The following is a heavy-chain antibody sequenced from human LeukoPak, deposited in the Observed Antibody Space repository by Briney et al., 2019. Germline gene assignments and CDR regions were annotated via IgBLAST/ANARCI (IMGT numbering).Heavy chain of an antibody. CDR3: ERESSRRYWFDP. D-gene: IGHD6-13*01. CDR1: GGSFSGYY. J-gene: IGHJ5*02. V-gene: IGHV4-4*07. CDR2: IYTSGST. Sequence: SETLSLTCAVYGGSFSGYYWSWIRQPAGKGLEWIGRIYTSGSTNYNPSLKSRVTMSVDTSKNQFSLKLSSVTAADTAVYYCERESSRRYWFDPWGQGTLVTVSS.